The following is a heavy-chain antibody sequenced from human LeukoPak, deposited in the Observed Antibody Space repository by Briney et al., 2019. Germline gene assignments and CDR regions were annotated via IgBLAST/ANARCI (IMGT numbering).Heavy chain of an antibody. D-gene: IGHD1-20*01. CDR2: ISSSSSYI. CDR3: AKVKWKLIGYFDY. Sequence: AGGSLRLSCAASGFTFSSYSMNWVRQAPGKGLEWVSSISSSSSYIYYADSVKGRFTNSRDDSKNTLFLQMNSLRAEDTAVYFCAKVKWKLIGYFDYWGQGTLVTVSS. J-gene: IGHJ4*02. V-gene: IGHV3-21*04. CDR1: GFTFSSYS.